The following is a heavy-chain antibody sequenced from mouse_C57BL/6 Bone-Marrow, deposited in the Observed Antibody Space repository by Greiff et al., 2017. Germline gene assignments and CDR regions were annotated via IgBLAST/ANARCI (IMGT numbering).Heavy chain of an antibody. CDR2: INPNNGGT. Sequence: EVKLQQSGPELVKPGASVKMSCKASGYTFTDYNMHWVKQSHGKSLEWIGYINPNNGGTSYNQKVKGQATLTVNKTSSTAYMELRSLTSEDTAVYYCATEDYDGFAYWGQGTLVTVSA. CDR1: GYTFTDYN. V-gene: IGHV1-22*01. J-gene: IGHJ3*01. D-gene: IGHD2-4*01. CDR3: ATEDYDGFAY.